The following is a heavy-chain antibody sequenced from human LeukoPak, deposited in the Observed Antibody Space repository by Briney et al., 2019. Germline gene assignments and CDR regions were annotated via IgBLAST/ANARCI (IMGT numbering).Heavy chain of an antibody. CDR1: GYTFTSYY. D-gene: IGHD6-19*01. Sequence: ASVKVSCKASGYTFTSYYMHWVRQAPGQGLECMGIINPSGGSTSYAQKFQGRVTMTRDTSTSAVYMELSSLGSEDTAVYYCARVKVAGISTSYYYYYMDVWGKGTTVTVSS. CDR3: ARVKVAGISTSYYYYYMDV. J-gene: IGHJ6*03. V-gene: IGHV1-46*01. CDR2: INPSGGST.